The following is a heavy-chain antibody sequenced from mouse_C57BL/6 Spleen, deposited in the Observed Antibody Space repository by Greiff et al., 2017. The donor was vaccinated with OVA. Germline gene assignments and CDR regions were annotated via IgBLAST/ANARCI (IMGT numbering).Heavy chain of an antibody. CDR2: IDPSDSYT. D-gene: IGHD3-2*01. CDR3: ARRQGDAMDY. J-gene: IGHJ4*01. Sequence: QVQLQQSGAELVMPGASVKLSCKASGYTFTSYWMHWVKQRPGQGLEWIGEIDPSDSYTNYNQKFKGKSTLTVDKSSSTAYMQLSSLTSEDSAVYYCARRQGDAMDYWGQGTSVTVSS. CDR1: GYTFTSYW. V-gene: IGHV1-69*01.